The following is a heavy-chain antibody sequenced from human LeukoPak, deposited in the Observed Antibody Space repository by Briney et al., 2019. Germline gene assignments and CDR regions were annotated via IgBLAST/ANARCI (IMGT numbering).Heavy chain of an antibody. CDR2: IIPIFGTA. CDR1: GGTFSSYA. V-gene: IGHV1-69*13. J-gene: IGHJ4*02. D-gene: IGHD6-19*01. CDR3: ARDESPLGRWLVHGVY. Sequence: SVRVSCKASGGTFSSYAISWVRQAPGQGLEWMGGIIPIFGTANYAQEFQGRVTITADESTNTAYMELSSLRSEDTAVYYCARDESPLGRWLVHGVYWGQGTLVTVSS.